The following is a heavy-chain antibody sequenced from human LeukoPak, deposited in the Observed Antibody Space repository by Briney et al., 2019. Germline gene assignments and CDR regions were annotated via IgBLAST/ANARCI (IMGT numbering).Heavy chain of an antibody. CDR1: GFTFSSYW. CDR2: IKQDGSQT. J-gene: IGHJ3*02. Sequence: GGSLRLSCAASGFTFSSYWMSWVRQAPGKGLEWVAIIKQDGSQTYYVDSVKGRFTISRDNAKNSLYLQMNSLRAEDTAVYYCTRARVMAFDIWGQGIMVAVSS. V-gene: IGHV3-7*04. CDR3: TRARVMAFDI.